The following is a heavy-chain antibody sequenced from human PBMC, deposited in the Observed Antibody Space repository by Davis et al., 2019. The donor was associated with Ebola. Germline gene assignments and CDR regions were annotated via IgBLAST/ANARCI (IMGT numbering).Heavy chain of an antibody. D-gene: IGHD3-22*01. J-gene: IGHJ4*02. CDR3: ARGQWLLGGYFDY. V-gene: IGHV4-59*12. CDR2: IYYSGST. Sequence: GSLRLSCTVSGGSISSYYWSWIRQPPGKGLEWIGYIYYSGSTNYNPSLKSRVTISVDRSKNQFSLKLSSVTAADTAVYYCARGQWLLGGYFDYWGQGTLVTVSS. CDR1: GGSISSYY.